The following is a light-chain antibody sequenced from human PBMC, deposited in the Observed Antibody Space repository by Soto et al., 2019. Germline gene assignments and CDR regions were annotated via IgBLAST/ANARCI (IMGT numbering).Light chain of an antibody. J-gene: IGLJ3*02. Sequence: QSVLTQPPSVSGAPGQGVTISCTGSRSNIGAGYDVHWYQQFPGAAPKLLIYANDKRPSGVVDRFSGSKSGTSASLAIAGLQAEDEADYYFQSYDNSLSGSWVFGGGTKLTVL. V-gene: IGLV1-40*01. CDR2: AND. CDR3: QSYDNSLSGSWV. CDR1: RSNIGAGYD.